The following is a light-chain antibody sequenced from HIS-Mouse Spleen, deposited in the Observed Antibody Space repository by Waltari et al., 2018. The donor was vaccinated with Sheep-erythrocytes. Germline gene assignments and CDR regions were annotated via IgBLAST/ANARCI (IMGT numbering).Light chain of an antibody. CDR1: QSVSSSY. V-gene: IGKV3-20*01. CDR2: GAS. CDR3: QQYGSSRQQTFT. J-gene: IGKJ3*01. Sequence: EIVLTQSPGTLSLSPGERATLSCRASQSVSSSYLAWYQQKPGQAPRLLIYGASSRATGIPDRFSGSGSGTDFTLTISRLEPEDFAVYYCQQYGSSRQQTFTFCPGTKVDIK.